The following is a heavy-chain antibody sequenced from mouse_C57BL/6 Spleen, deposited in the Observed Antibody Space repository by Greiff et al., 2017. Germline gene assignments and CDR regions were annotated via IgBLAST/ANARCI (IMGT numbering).Heavy chain of an antibody. CDR2: IYPGDGDT. J-gene: IGHJ4*01. D-gene: IGHD1-1*01. V-gene: IGHV1-82*01. CDR3: ARKGNSYYYGSTLWAMDY. Sequence: VKLQESGPELVKPGASVKISCKASGYAFSSSWMNWVKQRPGKGLEWIGRIYPGDGDTNYNGKFKGKATLTADKSSSTAYMQLSSLTSEDSAVYFCARKGNSYYYGSTLWAMDYWGQGTSVTVSS. CDR1: GYAFSSSW.